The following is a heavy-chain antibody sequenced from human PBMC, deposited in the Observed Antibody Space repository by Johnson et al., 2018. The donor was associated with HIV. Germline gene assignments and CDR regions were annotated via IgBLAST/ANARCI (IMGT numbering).Heavy chain of an antibody. D-gene: IGHD1-7*01. J-gene: IGHJ3*02. CDR1: GFTFNNAW. V-gene: IGHV3-15*01. Sequence: VQLVESGGGLVKPGGSLRLSCAASGFTFNNAWMSWVRQAPGKGLEWVGRIKSKSDGGATVYAAPVKGRFTISRDDAKNTLYLQMNSLRTDDTAVYYCAKDRSLYNGDYDRVLDVFDIWGQGTMVTVSS. CDR3: AKDRSLYNGDYDRVLDVFDI. CDR2: IKSKSDGGAT.